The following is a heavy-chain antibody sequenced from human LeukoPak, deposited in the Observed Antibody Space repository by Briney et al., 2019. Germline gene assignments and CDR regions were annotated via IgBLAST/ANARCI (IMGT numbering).Heavy chain of an antibody. CDR2: IYTSGST. CDR3: ARDRAATRTNWFDL. J-gene: IGHJ5*02. Sequence: PSQTLSITCTVSGGSISSGSYYWSWIRQPAGKGLEWFGRIYTSGSTNYNPSLKSRVTISVDTSKNQFSLKLSSVTAADTAVYYCARDRAATRTNWFDLWGQGTLVTVSS. D-gene: IGHD2-15*01. CDR1: GGSISSGSYY. V-gene: IGHV4-61*02.